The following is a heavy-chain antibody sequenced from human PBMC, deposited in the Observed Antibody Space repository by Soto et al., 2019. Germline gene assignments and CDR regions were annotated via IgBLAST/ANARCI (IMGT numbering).Heavy chain of an antibody. CDR1: GFTFRSYV. J-gene: IGHJ4*02. CDR3: AKHRGTHRNY. CDR2: ISSDESDK. Sequence: QVQLVESGGGVVQPGRSLRLSCAASGFTFRSYVMHWVRQAPGKGLEWVALISSDESDKYYAYSVRGRFTISRDNSKNTLYLEMNSLRSEDTAVYYCAKHRGTHRNYWGQGTLVSVSS. V-gene: IGHV3-30*18.